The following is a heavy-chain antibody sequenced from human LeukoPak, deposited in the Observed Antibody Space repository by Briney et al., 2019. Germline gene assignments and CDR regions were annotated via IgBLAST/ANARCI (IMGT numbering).Heavy chain of an antibody. Sequence: GGSLRLSCAASGFTCSSYGMSWVRQAPGKGLEWVSAISGSGGSTYYADSVKGRFTISRDNSKNTLYLQMNSLRAEDTAVYYCANGGFSDAFDYWGQGTLVTVSS. CDR1: GFTCSSYG. D-gene: IGHD4-23*01. V-gene: IGHV3-23*01. J-gene: IGHJ4*02. CDR3: ANGGFSDAFDY. CDR2: ISGSGGST.